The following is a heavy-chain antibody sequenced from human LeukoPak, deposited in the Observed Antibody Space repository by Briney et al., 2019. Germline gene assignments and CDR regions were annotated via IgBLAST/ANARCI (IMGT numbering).Heavy chain of an antibody. CDR1: GGSISSGSYY. V-gene: IGHV4-61*02. CDR3: ARQRGSYAPDY. D-gene: IGHD1-26*01. J-gene: IGHJ4*02. CDR2: IYTSGST. Sequence: PSETLFLTCTVSGGSISSGSYYWSWIRQPAGKGLEWIGRIYTSGSTNYNPSLKSRVTISVDTSKNQFSLKLSSVTAADTAVYYCARQRGSYAPDYWGQGTLVTVSS.